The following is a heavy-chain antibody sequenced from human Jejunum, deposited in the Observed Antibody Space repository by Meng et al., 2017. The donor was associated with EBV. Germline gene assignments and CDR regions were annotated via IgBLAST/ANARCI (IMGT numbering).Heavy chain of an antibody. CDR2: INPNSGGT. CDR3: ARDYSDSSRQGY. D-gene: IGHD3-22*01. Sequence: QVELVEQGDGAKQAGYALRVACKASGYTFTGYFLHWARQAPGQGLEWMGRINPNSGGTSYTQKFQGRVTMTSDTSITTAYMELSRLGSDDTAVYYCARDYSDSSRQGYWGQGTLVTVSS. CDR1: GYTFTGYF. V-gene: IGHV1-2*06. J-gene: IGHJ4*02.